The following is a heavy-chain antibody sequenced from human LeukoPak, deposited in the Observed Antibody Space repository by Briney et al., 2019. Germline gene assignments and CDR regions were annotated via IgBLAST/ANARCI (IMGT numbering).Heavy chain of an antibody. V-gene: IGHV4-4*07. CDR3: ARDWYSSSWYPGYNWFDP. J-gene: IGHJ5*02. CDR2: IYTSGST. Sequence: TSETLSLTCTVSGGSIGSYYWSWIRQPAGKGLEWIGRIYTSGSTNYNPSLKSRVTMSVDTSKNQFSLKLGSVTAADTAVYYCARDWYSSSWYPGYNWFDPWGQGTLVTVSS. D-gene: IGHD6-13*01. CDR1: GGSIGSYY.